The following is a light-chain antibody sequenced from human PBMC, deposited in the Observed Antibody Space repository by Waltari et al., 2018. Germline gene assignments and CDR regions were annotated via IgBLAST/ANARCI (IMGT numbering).Light chain of an antibody. CDR2: KAS. V-gene: IGKV1-5*03. Sequence: DIQMTQSPSTLSASVGDRVTITCRASQTIASWLAWYQQKPGKVPKLLIYKASILESGVPSRFSSSGSGTEFTLTISGLQPDDFATYYCQQYNSYVYTFGQGTKLEIK. J-gene: IGKJ2*01. CDR1: QTIASW. CDR3: QQYNSYVYT.